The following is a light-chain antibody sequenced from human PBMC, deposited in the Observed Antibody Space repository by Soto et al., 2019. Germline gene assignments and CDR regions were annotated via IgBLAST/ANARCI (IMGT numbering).Light chain of an antibody. CDR2: GAS. V-gene: IGKV3-15*01. Sequence: EIVMTQSPATLSVSPGERATLSCRASQSVSSNLAWYQQKPGQAPRLLIYGASTRATGIPARFSGSGSGTEFTLTISSLQSEDFAFYYGQQYNNWPPFTCGPGTKVDIK. CDR3: QQYNNWPPFT. CDR1: QSVSSN. J-gene: IGKJ3*01.